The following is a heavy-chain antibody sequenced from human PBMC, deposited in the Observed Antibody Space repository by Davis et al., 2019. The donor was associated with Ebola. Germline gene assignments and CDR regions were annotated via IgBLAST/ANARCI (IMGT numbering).Heavy chain of an antibody. CDR3: AKGDY. J-gene: IGHJ4*02. CDR1: GFTFSSYS. Sequence: GESLKISCAASGFTFSSYSMNWVRQAPGKGLEWVSFIRHDGSHKSYGDSVKGRFTISRDNFKNTLYLQMNSLRLEDTAVYYCAKGDYWGQGTLVTVSS. V-gene: IGHV3-30*02. CDR2: IRHDGSHK.